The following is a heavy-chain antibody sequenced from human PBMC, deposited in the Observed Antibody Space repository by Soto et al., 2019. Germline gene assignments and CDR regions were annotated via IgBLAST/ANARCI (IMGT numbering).Heavy chain of an antibody. V-gene: IGHV3-23*01. CDR3: AKAVTMVRGVIPKPYYYYYGMDV. Sequence: GGSLRLSCAASGFTFSSYAMSWVRQAPGKGLEWVSAISGSGGSTYYADSVKGRFTISRDNSKNTLYLQMNSLRAEDTAVYYCAKAVTMVRGVIPKPYYYYYGMDVWGQGTTVTVSS. D-gene: IGHD3-10*01. J-gene: IGHJ6*02. CDR1: GFTFSSYA. CDR2: ISGSGGST.